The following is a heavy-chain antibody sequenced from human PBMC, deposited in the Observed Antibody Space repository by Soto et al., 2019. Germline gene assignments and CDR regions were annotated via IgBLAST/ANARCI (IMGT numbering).Heavy chain of an antibody. Sequence: EVQLVESGGGLVQPGGSLRLSCAASGFTFSSYSMNWVRQAPGKGLEWVSYISSSSSTIYYADSVKGRFTISRDNAKNSLYLQMHSLRDEDTAVYYCAVDQSALGSRIVDYYYGMDVWGQGTTVTVSS. D-gene: IGHD3-16*02. CDR1: GFTFSSYS. CDR2: ISSSSSTI. J-gene: IGHJ6*02. CDR3: AVDQSALGSRIVDYYYGMDV. V-gene: IGHV3-48*02.